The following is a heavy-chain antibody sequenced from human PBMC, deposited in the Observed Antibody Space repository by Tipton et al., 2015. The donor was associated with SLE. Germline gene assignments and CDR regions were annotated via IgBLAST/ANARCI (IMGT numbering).Heavy chain of an antibody. J-gene: IGHJ2*01. CDR3: ARDDPSYWYFDL. CDR2: INGGGIST. CDR1: GFTFSNYW. Sequence: SLRLSCAASGFTFSNYWMHWVRQAPGKGLVWVSRINGGGISTTYADSVRGRFTISRDNAKNTLYLQMHTLRADDTAVYYCARDDPSYWYFDLWGRGTLVTVSS. V-gene: IGHV3-74*01. D-gene: IGHD6-6*01.